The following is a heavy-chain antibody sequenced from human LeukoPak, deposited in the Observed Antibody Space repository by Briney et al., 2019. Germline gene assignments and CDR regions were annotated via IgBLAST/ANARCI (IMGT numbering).Heavy chain of an antibody. J-gene: IGHJ3*02. V-gene: IGHV1-46*01. Sequence: GASVKVSCKASGYTFTSYYMHWVRQAPGQGPEWMGIINPSGGSTSYAQKFQGRVAMTRDTSTSTVYMELSSLRSEDTAVYYCARAPDIVVVPAAYDAFDIWGQGTMVTVSS. D-gene: IGHD2-2*01. CDR1: GYTFTSYY. CDR2: INPSGGST. CDR3: ARAPDIVVVPAAYDAFDI.